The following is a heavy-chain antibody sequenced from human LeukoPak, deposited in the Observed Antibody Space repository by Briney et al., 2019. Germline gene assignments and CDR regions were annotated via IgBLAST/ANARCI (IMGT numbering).Heavy chain of an antibody. V-gene: IGHV4-59*08. J-gene: IGHJ6*02. CDR2: IYYSGST. D-gene: IGHD5-12*01. Sequence: SETLSLTCTVSGGSISSYYWSWIRQPPGKGLEWIGYIYYSGSTNYNPSLKSRVTISIDTPNNQFSLKLNSVTAADTAVYYCARHWNSGYHSYGLDVWGQGTTVTVSS. CDR1: GGSISSYY. CDR3: ARHWNSGYHSYGLDV.